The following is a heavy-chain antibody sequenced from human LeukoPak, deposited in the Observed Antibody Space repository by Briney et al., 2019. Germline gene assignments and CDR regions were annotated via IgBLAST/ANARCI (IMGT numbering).Heavy chain of an antibody. D-gene: IGHD5-18*01. CDR2: IRYDGSNK. CDR1: GFIYSSYD. V-gene: IGHV3-30*02. CDR3: AKRVETAMVTTCDY. Sequence: GGPLRLSCAASGFIYSSYDMLWLPGAPGRGLVGVAYIRYDGSNKYYADSVKGRFTLSRDNSKNTLSPHENRERAEDGGGFFCAKRVETAMVTTCDYWGQGTLVTVSS. J-gene: IGHJ4*02.